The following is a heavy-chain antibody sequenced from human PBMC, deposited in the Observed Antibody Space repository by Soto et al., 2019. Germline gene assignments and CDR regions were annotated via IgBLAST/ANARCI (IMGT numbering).Heavy chain of an antibody. D-gene: IGHD4-17*01. CDR1: GGTFSSYA. V-gene: IGHV1-69*12. Sequence: QVQLVQSGAEVKKPGSSVKVSCKASGGTFSSYAISWVRQAPGQGLEWMGGIIPIFGTANYAQKFQGRVTITADESTSTAYMELSSLRSEDTAVYYCARDLTSYGDVPYYYYGMDVWGQGTTVTVSS. CDR3: ARDLTSYGDVPYYYYGMDV. J-gene: IGHJ6*02. CDR2: IIPIFGTA.